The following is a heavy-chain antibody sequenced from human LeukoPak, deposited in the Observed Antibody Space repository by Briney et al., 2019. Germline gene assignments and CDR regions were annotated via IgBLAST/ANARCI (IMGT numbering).Heavy chain of an antibody. CDR1: GFTFSSYV. J-gene: IGHJ3*02. CDR3: ARTYYYGSGDAFDI. D-gene: IGHD3-10*01. CDR2: ISGSGGST. V-gene: IGHV3-23*01. Sequence: GGSLRLSCAASGFTFSSYVMNWVRQAPGKGLEWVSAISGSGGSTFYADSVKGRFTISRDNSKNTLYLQMNSLRAEDTAVYYCARTYYYGSGDAFDIWGQGTMVTVSS.